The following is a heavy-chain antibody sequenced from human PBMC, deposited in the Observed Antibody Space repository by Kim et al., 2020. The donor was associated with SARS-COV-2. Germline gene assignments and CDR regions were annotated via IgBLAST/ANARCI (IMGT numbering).Heavy chain of an antibody. CDR2: ISGSGGST. CDR3: AKDGRFEGSGSYGVDFQH. V-gene: IGHV3-23*01. CDR1: GFTFSSYA. J-gene: IGHJ1*01. Sequence: GGSLRLSCAASGFTFSSYAMSWVRQAPGKGLEWVSAISGSGGSTDSADSAKGRFTISRDNSKTTPYLQMNSLRDEDTAVQYCAKDGRFEGSGSYGVDFQHWGQGTLVTVSS. D-gene: IGHD1-26*01.